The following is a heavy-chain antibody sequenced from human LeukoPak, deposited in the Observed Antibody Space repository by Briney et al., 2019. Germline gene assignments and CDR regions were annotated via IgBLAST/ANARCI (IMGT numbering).Heavy chain of an antibody. J-gene: IGHJ4*02. CDR1: GLSFSTFA. CDR3: ARASWVSSTDAVR. CDR2: IRGNDET. V-gene: IGHV3-23*01. Sequence: GGSLRLSCAASGLSFSTFAMSWVRQGPARGLEWVSSIRGNDETFYADSVKGRFTLSSDSSRNTVYLQLNNLRVEDTAIYYCARASWVSSTDAVRWGQGTLVTVSS. D-gene: IGHD3-16*01.